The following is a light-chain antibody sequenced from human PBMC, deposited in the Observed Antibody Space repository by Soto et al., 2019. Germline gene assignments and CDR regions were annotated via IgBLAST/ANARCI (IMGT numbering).Light chain of an antibody. J-gene: IGKJ1*01. Sequence: ELLLTKSPGTMSLSPGERSTLSCRASKNVXRSYSAWYQQKPGQAPRILXACSASRATGSPDRLSGSGSGKDFPLTISRLEPEDFSAYYCQQYGSSLLTFGQGTKVEIK. CDR3: QQYGSSLLT. V-gene: IGKV3-20*01. CDR1: KNVXRSY. CDR2: CSA.